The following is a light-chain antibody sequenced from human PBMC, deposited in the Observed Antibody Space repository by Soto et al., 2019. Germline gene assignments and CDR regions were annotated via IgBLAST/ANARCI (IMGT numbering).Light chain of an antibody. J-gene: IGLJ3*02. CDR2: EVS. V-gene: IGLV2-14*01. CDR3: SSYTLRNTLVL. CDR1: SSDVGGYNF. Sequence: QSALTQPASVCGSPGQSITISCTGTSSDVGGYNFVSWYQQHPGKAPRLIIYEVSSRPSGVSYRFSGSKSGNTASLTISGLQAEDEADYYCSSYTLRNTLVLFGGGTQLTVL.